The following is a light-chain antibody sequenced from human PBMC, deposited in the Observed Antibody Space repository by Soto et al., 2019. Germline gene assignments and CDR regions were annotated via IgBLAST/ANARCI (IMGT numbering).Light chain of an antibody. CDR3: QKYNNFWT. CDR2: DAS. V-gene: IGKV1-5*01. CDR1: QTISNW. J-gene: IGKJ1*01. Sequence: DIQMTQSPSTLSASVGDRVTISCRASQTISNWLAWYQQTPGKAAKLLIYDASSLESGGPSRFSGSGSGTEFTLTISSLQPEDFATYYCQKYNNFWTFGQGTKVDIK.